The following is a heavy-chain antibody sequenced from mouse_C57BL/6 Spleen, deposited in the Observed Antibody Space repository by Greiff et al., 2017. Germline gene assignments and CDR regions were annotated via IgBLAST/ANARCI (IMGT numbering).Heavy chain of an antibody. D-gene: IGHD1-1*01. Sequence: QVQLQQPGAELVKPGASVKMSCKASGYTFTSYWITWVKQRPGQGLEWIGDIYPGSGSTNYNEKFKSKATLTVDTSSSTAYMQLSSLTSEDSAVYYCARFDYYGSSPLYWGQGTTLTVSS. CDR1: GYTFTSYW. CDR2: IYPGSGST. J-gene: IGHJ2*01. V-gene: IGHV1-55*01. CDR3: ARFDYYGSSPLY.